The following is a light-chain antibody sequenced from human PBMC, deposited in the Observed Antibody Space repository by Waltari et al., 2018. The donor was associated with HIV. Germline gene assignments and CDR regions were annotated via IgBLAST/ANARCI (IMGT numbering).Light chain of an antibody. V-gene: IGLV2-14*01. CDR2: EVS. J-gene: IGLJ3*02. CDR1: SSAIGYYNY. CDR3: SSLTNSATLSVL. Sequence: QFALTQPASVSGSPGQSITISCTGSSSAIGYYNYFSWYQQHPGKAPKLIIYEVSNRPSGISSRFSGSKSGNTASLTISGLQAEDEADYFCSSLTNSATLSVLFGGGTQLIVL.